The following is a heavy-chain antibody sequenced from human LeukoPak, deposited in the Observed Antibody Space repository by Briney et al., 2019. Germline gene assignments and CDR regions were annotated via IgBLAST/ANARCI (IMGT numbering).Heavy chain of an antibody. CDR3: ARVGEIYSNYHYYYMDV. CDR1: GGSISSYY. D-gene: IGHD4-11*01. Sequence: SETLSLTCTVSGGSISSYYWSWIRQPPGKGLEWIGYIYYSGSTNYNPSLKSRVTISVDTSKNQFSLKLSSVTAADTAVYYCARVGEIYSNYHYYYMDVWGKGTTVTVSS. J-gene: IGHJ6*03. CDR2: IYYSGST. V-gene: IGHV4-59*01.